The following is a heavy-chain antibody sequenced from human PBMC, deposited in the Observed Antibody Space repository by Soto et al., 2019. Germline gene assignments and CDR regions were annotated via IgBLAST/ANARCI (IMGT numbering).Heavy chain of an antibody. CDR2: VYYSGST. CDR3: GKLEGLATISYYFDY. J-gene: IGHJ4*02. V-gene: IGHV4-39*01. Sequence: SETLSLTCTVYGGSVISSSYYWGLVRQPPGKGLEWIGSVYYSGSTYYNPSLESRVTISVDKSKNQFSLKLMSLSAADTAVYYCGKLEGLATISYYFDYWGQGALVTVSS. CDR1: GGSVISSSYY. D-gene: IGHD3-9*01.